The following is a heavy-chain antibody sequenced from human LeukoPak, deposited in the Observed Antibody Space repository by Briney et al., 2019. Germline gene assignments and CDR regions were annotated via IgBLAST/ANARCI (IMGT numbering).Heavy chain of an antibody. J-gene: IGHJ4*02. CDR1: GFTFSSYG. D-gene: IGHD5-18*01. V-gene: IGHV3-30*03. CDR2: ISYDGSNK. Sequence: GRSLRLSWAASGFTFSSYGMHWVRQAPGKGLEWVAVISYDGSNKYYADSVKGRFTISRDNSKNSLYLQMNSLRAEDTALYYCARGRGPSIQLWSGAFDYWGQGTLVTVSS. CDR3: ARGRGPSIQLWSGAFDY.